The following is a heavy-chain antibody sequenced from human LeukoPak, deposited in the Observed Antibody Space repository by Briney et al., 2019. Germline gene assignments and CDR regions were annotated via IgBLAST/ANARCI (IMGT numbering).Heavy chain of an antibody. J-gene: IGHJ4*02. D-gene: IGHD3-10*01. CDR3: GRDGGRPYYYGSGSPYYFDY. V-gene: IGHV3-74*01. CDR2: INSDGSNT. Sequence: PGGSLRLSCAASGFTFNIYWIHWVRQAPGTGLVWVSRINSDGSNTIYADSVKGRFTISRDNVKNTVYLQMNSLRAEDTAVYYCGRDGGRPYYYGSGSPYYFDYWGQGTLVTVSS. CDR1: GFTFNIYW.